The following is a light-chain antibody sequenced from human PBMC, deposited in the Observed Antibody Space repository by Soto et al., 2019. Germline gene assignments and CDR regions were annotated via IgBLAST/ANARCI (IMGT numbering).Light chain of an antibody. J-gene: IGKJ1*01. CDR2: NSS. CDR3: QQYRDLPQT. V-gene: IGKV3-20*01. Sequence: EIVLTQSPGTLSLSPGERATLSCRASQSVSSTYLAWSQQKPGQAPRLLISNSSTRATGIPDRFSGSGSGTDFTLTISRLEPEDFALDDCQQYRDLPQTFGQGTQVESK. CDR1: QSVSSTY.